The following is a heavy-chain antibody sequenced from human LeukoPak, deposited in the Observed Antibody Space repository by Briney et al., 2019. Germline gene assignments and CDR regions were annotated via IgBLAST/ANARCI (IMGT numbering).Heavy chain of an antibody. CDR3: AREDYDFWSGYYTYPSWFDP. CDR1: GFPFSSYG. V-gene: IGHV3-33*01. Sequence: GGSLRLSCAASGFPFSSYGMHWVRQAPGKGLEWVAVIWYDGNNKYYADSVKGRFTISRDNSKNTLYLQMNSLRAEDTAVYYCAREDYDFWSGYYTYPSWFDPWGQGTLVTVSS. CDR2: IWYDGNNK. D-gene: IGHD3-3*01. J-gene: IGHJ5*02.